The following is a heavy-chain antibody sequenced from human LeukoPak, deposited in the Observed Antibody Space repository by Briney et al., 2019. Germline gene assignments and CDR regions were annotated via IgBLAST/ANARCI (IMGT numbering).Heavy chain of an antibody. Sequence: GGSLRLSCAASGFTFSDYYMSWIRQPPGKGLEWVSYISSSGSTIYYADSVNCRFTISTDNAKNSLYLQMNSLRAADTAVYYCARDLLRIAAAGTTGGFDYWGQGTLVTVSS. J-gene: IGHJ4*02. CDR2: ISSSGSTI. CDR1: GFTFSDYY. CDR3: ARDLLRIAAAGTTGGFDY. D-gene: IGHD6-13*01. V-gene: IGHV3-11*04.